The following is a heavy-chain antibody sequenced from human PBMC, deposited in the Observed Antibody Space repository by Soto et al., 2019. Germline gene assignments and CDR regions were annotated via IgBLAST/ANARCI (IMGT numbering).Heavy chain of an antibody. V-gene: IGHV3-21*01. D-gene: IGHD2-2*01. Sequence: ESGGGLVKPGGSLRLSCAASGFTFSTYIMNWVRQAPGKGLEWVSSISSSSTYIYYADSVKGRFTISRDNAKNSLYLQMNSLRAEDTAVYDCARGGYCSSTSCPLRPFDYWGQGTLVTVSS. J-gene: IGHJ4*02. CDR3: ARGGYCSSTSCPLRPFDY. CDR1: GFTFSTYI. CDR2: ISSSSTYI.